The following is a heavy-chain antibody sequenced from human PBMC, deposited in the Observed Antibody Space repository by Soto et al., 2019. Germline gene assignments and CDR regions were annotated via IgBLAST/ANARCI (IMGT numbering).Heavy chain of an antibody. CDR3: LVYVIRGAFDI. CDR2: ISGSGGST. D-gene: IGHD2-8*01. Sequence: GGSLRLSCAASGFTFSSYAMSWVRQAPGKGLEWVSAISGSGGSTYYADSVKGRFTIPRDNSKNTLYLQMNSLRAEDTAVYYCLVYVIRGAFDIWGQGTMVTVSS. V-gene: IGHV3-23*01. J-gene: IGHJ3*02. CDR1: GFTFSSYA.